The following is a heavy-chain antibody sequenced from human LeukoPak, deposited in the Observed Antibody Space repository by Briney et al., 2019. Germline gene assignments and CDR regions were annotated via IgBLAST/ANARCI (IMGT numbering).Heavy chain of an antibody. V-gene: IGHV3-30*18. Sequence: PGGSLRLSCAASEFTFSSYAMHWVRQAPGKGLEWVAVISYDGNTIFYADSVKGRFTISRDNSKNTLYLQMNSLRAEDTAVYYCAKVSHSGWGYFDYRGQGTLVTVSS. CDR2: ISYDGNTI. CDR3: AKVSHSGWGYFDY. CDR1: EFTFSSYA. J-gene: IGHJ4*02. D-gene: IGHD6-19*01.